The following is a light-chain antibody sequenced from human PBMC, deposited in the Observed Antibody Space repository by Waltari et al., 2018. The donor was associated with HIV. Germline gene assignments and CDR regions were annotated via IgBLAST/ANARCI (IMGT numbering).Light chain of an antibody. Sequence: SYDLTQPPSLSVSPGQTARITCSGDKLGDKYASWYQQKAGQSPVLVIFQDRQRPSGTPDRFSGSNAGNTATLTISGTQAMDEADYYCQAWDSNTAHVLFGGGTKVTVL. CDR3: QAWDSNTAHVL. CDR1: KLGDKY. J-gene: IGLJ2*01. V-gene: IGLV3-1*01. CDR2: QDR.